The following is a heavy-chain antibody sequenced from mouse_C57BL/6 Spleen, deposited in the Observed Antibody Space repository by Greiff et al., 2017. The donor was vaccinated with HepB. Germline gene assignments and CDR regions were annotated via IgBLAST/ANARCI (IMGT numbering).Heavy chain of an antibody. CDR2: INPNNGGT. D-gene: IGHD1-1*01. J-gene: IGHJ2*01. Sequence: EVQLQQSGPELVKPGASVKMSCKASGYTFTDYNMHWVKQSHGKSLEWIGYINPNNGGTSYNQKFKGKATLTVNKSSSTAYMELRSLTSEDSAVYYCATTHGRGGYYFDYWGQGTTLTVSS. CDR1: GYTFTDYN. CDR3: ATTHGRGGYYFDY. V-gene: IGHV1-22*01.